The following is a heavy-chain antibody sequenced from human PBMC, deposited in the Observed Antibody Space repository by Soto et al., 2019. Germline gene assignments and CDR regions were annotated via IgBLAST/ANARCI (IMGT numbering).Heavy chain of an antibody. CDR2: IIPIFGTA. D-gene: IGHD2-8*01. V-gene: IGHV1-69*13. CDR3: ARDKNLRVYAPYYYYYGMDV. CDR1: GGTFSSHA. Sequence: SVKVSCKASGGTFSSHAISWVRQAPGQGLEWMGGIIPIFGTANYAQKFQGRVTITADESTSTAYMELSSLRSEDTAVYYCARDKNLRVYAPYYYYYGMDVWGQGTTVTVSS. J-gene: IGHJ6*02.